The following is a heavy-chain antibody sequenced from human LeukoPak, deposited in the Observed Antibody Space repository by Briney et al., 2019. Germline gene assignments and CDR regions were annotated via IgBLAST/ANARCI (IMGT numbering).Heavy chain of an antibody. CDR2: IGSAGYT. J-gene: IGHJ4*02. Sequence: QSGGSLRLSCAASGFTVSNNYMTWVRQTTGKGLEWVSAIGSAGYTYYADSVRGRFTITRDNAKQSLYLQMNSLRVEDTAVYHCVRQPDSARYGFDYWGRGTQVTVSS. V-gene: IGHV3-13*01. CDR3: VRQPDSARYGFDY. D-gene: IGHD1-14*01. CDR1: GFTVSNNY.